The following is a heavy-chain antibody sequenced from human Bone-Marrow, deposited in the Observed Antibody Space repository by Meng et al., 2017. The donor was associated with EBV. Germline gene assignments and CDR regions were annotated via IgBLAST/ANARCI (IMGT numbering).Heavy chain of an antibody. CDR1: GGSFSGYY. V-gene: IGHV4-34*01. CDR3: ARAYYDILTGYYRGAWFDP. J-gene: IGHJ5*02. D-gene: IGHD3-9*01. CDR2: INHSGNT. Sequence: QGQLQQWGAGLLKPSEXLYLTCAVYGGSFSGYYWSWIRQPPGKGLEWIGEINHSGNTNYNPSLKSRVTLSVDTSKNQFSLKLSSVTAADTAVYYCARAYYDILTGYYRGAWFDPWGQGTLVTVSS.